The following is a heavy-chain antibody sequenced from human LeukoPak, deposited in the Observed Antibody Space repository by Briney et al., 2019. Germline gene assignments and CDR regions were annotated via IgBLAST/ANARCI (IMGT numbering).Heavy chain of an antibody. CDR1: GGSISSYY. V-gene: IGHV4-59*01. CDR2: IYYSGST. D-gene: IGHD2-2*02. J-gene: IGHJ4*02. Sequence: SETLSLTCTVSGGSISSYYWSWIRQPPGKGLEWIGYIYYSGSTNYNPSLKSRVTISVATSKNQFSLKLSSVTAADTAVYYCARIHDPVPAAIMDWGQGTLVTVSS. CDR3: ARIHDPVPAAIMD.